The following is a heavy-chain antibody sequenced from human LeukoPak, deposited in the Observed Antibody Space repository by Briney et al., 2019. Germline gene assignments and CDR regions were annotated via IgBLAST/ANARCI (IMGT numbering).Heavy chain of an antibody. CDR1: GFTFSRYG. CDR3: ARSNQADDY. V-gene: IGHV3-33*01. D-gene: IGHD1-14*01. Sequence: PGGSLRLSCAASGFTFSRYGFHWVRQAPGKGLEWVAFISDSGGDKWYADSVKGRLTISRDNAKNTLYLQMDSLRAEDTGVYYCARSNQADDYWGQGTLVTVSS. J-gene: IGHJ4*02. CDR2: ISDSGGDK.